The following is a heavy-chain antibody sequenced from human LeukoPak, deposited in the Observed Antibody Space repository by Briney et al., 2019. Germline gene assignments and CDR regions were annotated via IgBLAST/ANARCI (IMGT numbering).Heavy chain of an antibody. CDR2: VRYDGRDE. CDR3: ARPNCGGECYFSGYGMDV. Sequence: GSLRLSCTTSGFSFTSYGMHWVRQGPGKGLEWVAVVRYDGRDEHYADSVKGRFTISRDNSKTTLYLQMNDLREEDTAVYYCARPNCGGECYFSGYGMDVWGQGTTVIVSS. CDR1: GFSFTSYG. V-gene: IGHV3-30*04. J-gene: IGHJ6*02. D-gene: IGHD2-21*01.